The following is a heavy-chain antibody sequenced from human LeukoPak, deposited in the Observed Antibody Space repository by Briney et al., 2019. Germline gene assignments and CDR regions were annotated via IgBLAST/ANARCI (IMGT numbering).Heavy chain of an antibody. J-gene: IGHJ3*02. Sequence: SETLSLTCAVSGGSISSGGYSWSWIRQPPGKGLEWIGYIYHSGSTYYNPSLKSRVTISVDRSKNQFSLKLSSVTAAGTAVYYCARVLRSDDAFDIWGQGTMVTVSS. CDR3: ARVLRSDDAFDI. CDR1: GGSISSGGYS. D-gene: IGHD1-26*01. CDR2: IYHSGST. V-gene: IGHV4-30-2*01.